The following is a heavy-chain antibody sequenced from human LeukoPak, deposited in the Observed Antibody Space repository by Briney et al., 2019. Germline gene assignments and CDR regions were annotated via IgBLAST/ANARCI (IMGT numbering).Heavy chain of an antibody. CDR1: GFDFSTYN. V-gene: IGHV3-21*01. D-gene: IGHD6-19*01. CDR2: ISSSSSNI. J-gene: IGHJ4*02. CDR3: ARVGRSGWTVDY. Sequence: KTGGSLRLSCAASGFDFSTYNIDWVRQAPGKGLEWVSYISSSSSNIYPADSVKGRFTISRDNAKNSLHLQMNSLRAEDTAVYYCARVGRSGWTVDYWGQGTLVTVSS.